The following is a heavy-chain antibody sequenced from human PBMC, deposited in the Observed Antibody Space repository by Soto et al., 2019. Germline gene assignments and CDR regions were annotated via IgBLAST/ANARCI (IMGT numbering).Heavy chain of an antibody. Sequence: GGSLRLSCAASGFTFSSYGMHWVRQAPGKGLEWVAVIWYDGSNKYYADSVKGRFTISRDNSKNTLYLQMNSLRAEDTPVYYCARDGLYDYVWGSYHPLYYFDYWGQGTLVTVSS. J-gene: IGHJ4*02. D-gene: IGHD3-16*02. CDR2: IWYDGSNK. CDR3: ARDGLYDYVWGSYHPLYYFDY. V-gene: IGHV3-33*01. CDR1: GFTFSSYG.